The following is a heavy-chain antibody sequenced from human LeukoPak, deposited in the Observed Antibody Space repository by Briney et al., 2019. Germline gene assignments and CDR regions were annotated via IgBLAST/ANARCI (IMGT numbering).Heavy chain of an antibody. CDR3: ARQIGYMRPSRFGP. D-gene: IGHD5-24*01. CDR1: GGSVSGYY. J-gene: IGHJ5*02. V-gene: IGHV4-4*09. CDR2: VYTSGST. Sequence: SETLSLTCTVSGGSVSGYYWSWIRQPPGEGLEWVGNVYTSGSTSYNPSLKSRVSISIDLSRDQFSLKLSSVTAADTAVYYCARQIGYMRPSRFGPWGQGILVTVAS.